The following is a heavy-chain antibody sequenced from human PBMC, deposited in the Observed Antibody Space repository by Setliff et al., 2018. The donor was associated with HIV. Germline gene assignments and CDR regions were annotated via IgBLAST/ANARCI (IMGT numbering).Heavy chain of an antibody. D-gene: IGHD3-22*01. CDR1: GGSFSAYY. CDR2: INHSGST. J-gene: IGHJ6*03. Sequence: PSETLSLTCAVYGGSFSAYYWTWIRQPPGKGLEWIGEINHSGSTNYNPSLKSRVTISVETSKNQFSLKLRSVTAADTAIYYCARSDLDNGSGYFDYYSYYMDVWGRGTTVTVSS. V-gene: IGHV4-34*01. CDR3: ARSDLDNGSGYFDYYSYYMDV.